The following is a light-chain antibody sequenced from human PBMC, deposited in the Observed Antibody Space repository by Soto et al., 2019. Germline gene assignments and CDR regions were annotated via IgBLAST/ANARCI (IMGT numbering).Light chain of an antibody. Sequence: EKVMTQSPATLSVSPGVRATLSCRASQSVNTNLAWYQQKPGQAPRLLIYGASTRATGVPARFSGSGSGTEFTLTISSLQSEDFAVYYCQQYNNWPWTFGQGTKVDI. CDR1: QSVNTN. CDR3: QQYNNWPWT. J-gene: IGKJ1*01. V-gene: IGKV3-15*01. CDR2: GAS.